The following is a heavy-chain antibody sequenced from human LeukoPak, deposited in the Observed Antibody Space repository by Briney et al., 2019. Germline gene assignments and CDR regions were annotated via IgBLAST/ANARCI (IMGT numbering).Heavy chain of an antibody. J-gene: IGHJ4*02. D-gene: IGHD6-19*01. V-gene: IGHV3-74*01. CDR1: GFTFRKYW. CDR3: ATKQWLAPPPDS. Sequence: PRRSLSPSCAASGFTFRKYWTLWVSHAPRKGLESVLRINTDGTVTTYADSVKGRFTVSRDNADNTMFLQMNSVRDEDTAVYYCATKQWLAPPPDSWGQGTPVTVSS. CDR2: INTDGTVT.